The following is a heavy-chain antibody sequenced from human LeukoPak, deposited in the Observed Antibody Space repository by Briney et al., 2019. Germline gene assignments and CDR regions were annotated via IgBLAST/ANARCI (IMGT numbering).Heavy chain of an antibody. CDR1: GFTFSSYA. V-gene: IGHV3-30*18. CDR3: AKNRVVFNWNYAYYFDD. D-gene: IGHD1-7*01. J-gene: IGHJ4*02. CDR2: ISYDGSDK. Sequence: PGGSLRLSCAASGFTFSSYAMHWVRQAPGKGLEWVALISYDGSDKYYADSVRGRFTISRDNSKNTLYLKMNSLRAEDTAVYYCAKNRVVFNWNYAYYFDDWGQGSLVTVSS.